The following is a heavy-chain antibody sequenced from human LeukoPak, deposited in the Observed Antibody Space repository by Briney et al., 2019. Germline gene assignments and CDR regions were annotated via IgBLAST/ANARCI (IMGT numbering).Heavy chain of an antibody. CDR3: ARDRYCSSTSCHLPGNNWFDP. Sequence: SVKVSCKASGGTFSSYAISWVRQAPGQGLEWMGGIIPIFGTANYAQKFQGRVTITTDESTSTAYMELSSLRSEDTAVYYCARDRYCSSTSCHLPGNNWFDPWSQGTLVTVSS. V-gene: IGHV1-69*05. J-gene: IGHJ5*02. CDR2: IIPIFGTA. D-gene: IGHD2-2*01. CDR1: GGTFSSYA.